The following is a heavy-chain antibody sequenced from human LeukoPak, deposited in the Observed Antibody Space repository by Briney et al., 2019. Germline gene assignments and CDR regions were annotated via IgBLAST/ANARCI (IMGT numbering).Heavy chain of an antibody. CDR3: ARHGLPQNYYYYMDV. V-gene: IGHV4-59*08. J-gene: IGHJ6*03. Sequence: SETLSLTCTVSGGSLSSYYWSWIRQPPGKGLEWIGYIYYSGSTNYNPSLKSRVTISVDTSKNQFSLKLSSVTAADTAVYYCARHGLPQNYYYYMDVWGKGTTVTVSS. CDR2: IYYSGST. CDR1: GGSLSSYY. D-gene: IGHD5-12*01.